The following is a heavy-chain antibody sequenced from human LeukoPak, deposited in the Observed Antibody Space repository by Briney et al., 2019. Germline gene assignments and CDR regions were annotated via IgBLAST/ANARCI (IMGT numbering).Heavy chain of an antibody. CDR3: ASPITGMFDF. V-gene: IGHV1-69*13. CDR1: GGTFSNYA. Sequence: ASVKVSCKASGGTFSNYAINWVRQAPGQGLEWMGGITPLFGTAKYAQKFQGRVTIIADESTSTAYMELSSLRSEDTAVYYCASPITGMFDFWGQGTLVTVSS. J-gene: IGHJ4*02. CDR2: ITPLFGTA. D-gene: IGHD1-20*01.